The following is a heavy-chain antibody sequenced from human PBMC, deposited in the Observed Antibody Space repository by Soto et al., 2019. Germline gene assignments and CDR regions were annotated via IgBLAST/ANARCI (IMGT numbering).Heavy chain of an antibody. Sequence: SETLSLTCAVYGGSFSGYYWSWIRQPPGKGLEWIGEINHSGSTNYNPSLKSRVTISVDTSKNQFSLKLSSVTAADTAVYYCGRGTITGTTNYYYGMDVWGQGTTVTVS. V-gene: IGHV4-34*01. J-gene: IGHJ6*02. CDR2: INHSGST. CDR3: GRGTITGTTNYYYGMDV. CDR1: GGSFSGYY. D-gene: IGHD1-7*01.